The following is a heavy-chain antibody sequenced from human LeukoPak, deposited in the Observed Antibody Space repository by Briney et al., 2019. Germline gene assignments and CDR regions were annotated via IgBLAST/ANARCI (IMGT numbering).Heavy chain of an antibody. J-gene: IGHJ4*02. V-gene: IGHV1-24*01. Sequence: VASVKVSCKVSGYTLTELSMHWVRQAPGKGLEWMGGFDPEDGETIYAQKFQGRVTMTEDTSTDTACMELSSLRSEDTAVYYCATGIFYGDFAPHHFDYWGQGTLVTVSS. CDR3: ATGIFYGDFAPHHFDY. CDR1: GYTLTELS. CDR2: FDPEDGET. D-gene: IGHD4-17*01.